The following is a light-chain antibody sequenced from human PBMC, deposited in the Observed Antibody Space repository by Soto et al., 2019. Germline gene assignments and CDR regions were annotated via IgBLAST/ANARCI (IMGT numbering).Light chain of an antibody. CDR2: DAS. CDR3: QQRSNWPPRIT. CDR1: QSVSSY. J-gene: IGKJ3*01. Sequence: EIVLTQSPATLSSSPGERATLSCSASQSVSSYLAWYQQKPGQAPRLLIYDASNRATGIPARFSGSGSGTDFTLPISSLEPEDFAVYYCQQRSNWPPRITFGPGTKVDIK. V-gene: IGKV3-11*01.